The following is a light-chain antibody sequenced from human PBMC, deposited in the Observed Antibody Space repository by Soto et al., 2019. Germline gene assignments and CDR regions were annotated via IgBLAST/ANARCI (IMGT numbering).Light chain of an antibody. Sequence: QSALTQPASVSGSPGQSITISCTGTSSDVGGHNYVSWYQQHPGKAPKLLIYEGSKRPSGVSNRFSGSKSGNTASLTISGLQAEDEADYYCCSYAGSSTYVFGTGTKLTVL. CDR1: SSDVGGHNY. V-gene: IGLV2-23*01. CDR2: EGS. J-gene: IGLJ1*01. CDR3: CSYAGSSTYV.